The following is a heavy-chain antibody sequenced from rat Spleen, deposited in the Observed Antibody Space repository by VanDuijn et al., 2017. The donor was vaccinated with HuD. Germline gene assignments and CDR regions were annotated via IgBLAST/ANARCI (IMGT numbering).Heavy chain of an antibody. D-gene: IGHD1-4*01. V-gene: IGHV5-25*01. J-gene: IGHJ2*01. CDR1: GFTFSNYD. Sequence: EVQLVESGGGLVQPGRSLKLSCAASGFTFSNYDMAWVRQAPTKGLEWIASISTGGGNTYYRDSVKGRFTISRDNAKSTLYLQMDSLRSEDTATYYCTTHWPYPGITKSPFDYWGQGVMVTVSS. CDR3: TTHWPYPGITKSPFDY. CDR2: ISTGGGNT.